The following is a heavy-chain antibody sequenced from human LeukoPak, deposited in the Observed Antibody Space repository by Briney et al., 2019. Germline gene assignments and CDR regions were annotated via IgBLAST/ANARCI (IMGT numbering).Heavy chain of an antibody. D-gene: IGHD3-22*01. Sequence: PSETLSLTCIVSGGSISSYYWSWIRQPPAKGLEWIVYIYYSGSTNYNPSLKSRVNISVDTSKNQFSLKLSSVTAADTAVYYCARISGSGYNSRGAFDIWGQGTMVTVSS. V-gene: IGHV4-59*01. CDR2: IYYSGST. J-gene: IGHJ3*02. CDR1: GGSISSYY. CDR3: ARISGSGYNSRGAFDI.